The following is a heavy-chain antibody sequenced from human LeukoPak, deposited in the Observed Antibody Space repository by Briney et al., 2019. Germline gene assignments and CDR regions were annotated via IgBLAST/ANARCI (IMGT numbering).Heavy chain of an antibody. J-gene: IGHJ6*02. CDR2: ISAYNGNT. V-gene: IGHV1-18*01. CDR3: ARDLWDCSGGSCYAYYYYDMDV. Sequence: GASVKVSCKASGYTFTSYGISWVRQAPGQGLEWMGWISAYNGNTNYAQELQGRVTMTTDTSTSTAYMELRSLRSDDTAVYYCARDLWDCSGGSCYAYYYYDMDVWGQGTTVTVSS. D-gene: IGHD2-15*01. CDR1: GYTFTSYG.